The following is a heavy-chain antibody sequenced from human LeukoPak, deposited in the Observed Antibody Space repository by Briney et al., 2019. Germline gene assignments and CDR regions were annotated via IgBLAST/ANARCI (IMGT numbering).Heavy chain of an antibody. CDR3: ARGSDYYDSSGLSS. V-gene: IGHV1-69*04. CDR2: TIPILGIA. J-gene: IGHJ4*02. CDR1: GGTFSSYA. D-gene: IGHD3-22*01. Sequence: SVKVSCKASGGTFSSYAISWVRQAPGQGLEWMGRTIPILGIANYAQKFQGRVTITADKSTSTAYMELSSLRSEDTAVYYCARGSDYYDSSGLSSWGQGTLVTVSS.